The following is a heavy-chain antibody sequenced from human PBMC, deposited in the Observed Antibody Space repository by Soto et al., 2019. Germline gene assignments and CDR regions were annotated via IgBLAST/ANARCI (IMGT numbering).Heavy chain of an antibody. CDR2: IHSRGTT. V-gene: IGHV4-4*07. CDR3: ARDRIIGTSYSDY. Sequence: SATLSLTCTVSGGSINSFCWSWIRQPCGRGLEWIGRIHSRGTTNYTPSLKSRVTMSVDTSRNQFSLQLISVTAADTAVYYCARDRIIGTSYSDYWGQGVLVNVSS. J-gene: IGHJ4*02. CDR1: GGSINSFC. D-gene: IGHD1-7*01.